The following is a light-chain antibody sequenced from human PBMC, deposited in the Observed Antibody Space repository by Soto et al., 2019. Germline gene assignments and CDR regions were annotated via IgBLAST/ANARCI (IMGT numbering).Light chain of an antibody. J-gene: IGKJ2*01. Sequence: DVVVTQSPLSLPVTLGQPASISCRSSQSLVYTEGNTYLNWFQQRPGQSPRRVIYQLSNRDSGVPDRFSGSGSGTDFTLKISKVEADDVGVYYCMQGTHWPPMYTFGQGTTLEIK. CDR1: QSLVYTEGNTY. V-gene: IGKV2-30*01. CDR3: MQGTHWPPMYT. CDR2: QLS.